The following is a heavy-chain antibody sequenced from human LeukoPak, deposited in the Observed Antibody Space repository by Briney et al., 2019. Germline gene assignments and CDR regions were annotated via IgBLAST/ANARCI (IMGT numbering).Heavy chain of an antibody. CDR3: ARGSTYYYDTFFDY. CDR2: IYSGGST. Sequence: GGSLRLSCAASGFTVSSNYMSWVRQAPGKGLEWVSVIYSGGSTYYADSVKDRFTISRDNSKNTLYLQMNSLRAEDTAVYYCARGSTYYYDTFFDYWGQGTLVTVSS. D-gene: IGHD3-22*01. CDR1: GFTVSSNY. J-gene: IGHJ4*02. V-gene: IGHV3-53*01.